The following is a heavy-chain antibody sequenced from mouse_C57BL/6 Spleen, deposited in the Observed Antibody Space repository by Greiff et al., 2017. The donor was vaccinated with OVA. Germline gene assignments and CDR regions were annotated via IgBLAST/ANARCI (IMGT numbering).Heavy chain of an antibody. CDR2: IDPSDSYT. D-gene: IGHD1-1*01. CDR1: GYTFTSYW. V-gene: IGHV1-50*01. J-gene: IGHJ2*01. CDR3: ARFHYGSSSYFDY. Sequence: QVQLQQPGAELVKPGASVKLSCKASGYTFTSYWMQWVKQRPGQGLEWIGEIDPSDSYTNYNQKFKGKATLTVDTSSSTAYMQLSSLTSEDSAVYYCARFHYGSSSYFDYWGQGTTLTVSS.